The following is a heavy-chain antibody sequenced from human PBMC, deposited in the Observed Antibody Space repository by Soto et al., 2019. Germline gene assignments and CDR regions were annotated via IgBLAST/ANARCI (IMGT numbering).Heavy chain of an antibody. CDR2: ISDDGSNK. J-gene: IGHJ4*02. CDR1: GFTFSSYG. D-gene: IGHD3-3*01. V-gene: IGHV3-30*18. CDR3: AKDRFGVFTPNFDY. Sequence: QVQLVESGGGVVQPGRSLRLSCAASGFTFSSYGMHWVRQAPGKGLEWVAVISDDGSNKYDADSVKGRFTISRDNSKNTLYLQMNSLRAEDTAVYYCAKDRFGVFTPNFDYWGQGTRVTGSS.